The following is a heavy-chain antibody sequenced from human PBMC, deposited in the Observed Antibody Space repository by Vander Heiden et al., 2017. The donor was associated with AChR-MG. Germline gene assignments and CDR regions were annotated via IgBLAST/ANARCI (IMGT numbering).Heavy chain of an antibody. CDR3: ARDREDIVVVVAATRGGRDYYYYGMDV. CDR2: IIPIFGTA. CDR1: GGPFSSYA. D-gene: IGHD2-15*01. Sequence: QVQLVQSGAEVKKPGSSVKVSCKASGGPFSSYAIRWVRQPPVEGLEWMGGIIPIFGTANYAQKFQGRVTITADESTSTGYMELSSLRSEDTAVYYCARDREDIVVVVAATRGGRDYYYYGMDVWGQGTTVTVSS. V-gene: IGHV1-69*01. J-gene: IGHJ6*02.